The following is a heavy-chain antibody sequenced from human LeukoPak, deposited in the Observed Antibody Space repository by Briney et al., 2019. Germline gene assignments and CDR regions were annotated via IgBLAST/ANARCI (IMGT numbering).Heavy chain of an antibody. J-gene: IGHJ4*02. CDR1: GFTFNNYA. CDR2: MSYDGTNR. D-gene: IGHD3-10*01. Sequence: PGGSLRLSCTVSGFTFNNYAMHWVRQAPGKGLEWVTVMSYDGTNRYYADSVKGRFTVSRDNSKNTLYLQMNSLRSDDTAVYYCARVARTGIGELLRPLDKWGQGTLVSVSS. V-gene: IGHV3-30-3*01. CDR3: ARVARTGIGELLRPLDK.